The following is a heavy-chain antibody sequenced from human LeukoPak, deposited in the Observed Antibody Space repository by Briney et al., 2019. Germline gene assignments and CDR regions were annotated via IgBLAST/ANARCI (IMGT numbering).Heavy chain of an antibody. J-gene: IGHJ4*02. Sequence: GGSLRLSCAAPGFTFSSYSMNWLRQAPGKGLEWVSSISSSSAYIYYADSVKGRFTISRDNAKNSLYLQMNSLRAEDTAVYYCARPLDTYSSSSLNFDYWGQGTLVTVSS. CDR2: ISSSSAYI. V-gene: IGHV3-21*01. D-gene: IGHD6-13*01. CDR1: GFTFSSYS. CDR3: ARPLDTYSSSSLNFDY.